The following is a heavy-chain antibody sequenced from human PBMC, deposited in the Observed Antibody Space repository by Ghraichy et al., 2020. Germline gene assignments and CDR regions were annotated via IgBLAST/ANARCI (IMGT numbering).Heavy chain of an antibody. CDR2: IIPILRIS. D-gene: IGHD2-15*01. Sequence: SVKVSCKASGGTFTTYAISWVRQAPGQGLEWMGRIIPILRISQYAQKFQGRVTITADKSTSTAYMELSGLGSDDTAVFYCARGSYCSGSDCKYYHYYGMDVWGQGTPVTVSS. CDR3: ARGSYCSGSDCKYYHYYGMDV. V-gene: IGHV1-69*04. CDR1: GGTFTTYA. J-gene: IGHJ6*02.